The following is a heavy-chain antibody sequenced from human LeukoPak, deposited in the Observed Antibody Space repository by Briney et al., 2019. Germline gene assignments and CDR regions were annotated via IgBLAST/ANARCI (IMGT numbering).Heavy chain of an antibody. CDR1: GFTFSSYG. J-gene: IGHJ2*01. V-gene: IGHV3-30*18. D-gene: IGHD3-10*01. CDR2: ISYDGSNK. CDR3: AKGPYGSDWYFDL. Sequence: PGGSLRLSCAASGFTFSSYGKHWVRQAPGKGLEWVAVISYDGSNKYYADSVKGRFTISRDNSKNTLYLQMNSLRAEDTAVYYCAKGPYGSDWYFDLWGRGTLVTVSS.